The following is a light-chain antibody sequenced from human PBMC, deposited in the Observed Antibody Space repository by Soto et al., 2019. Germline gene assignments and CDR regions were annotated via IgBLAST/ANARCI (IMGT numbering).Light chain of an antibody. CDR2: AAS. J-gene: IGKJ2*01. CDR3: QQSYSTPHT. V-gene: IGKV1-39*01. Sequence: DIQMTQSPSSLSASVGDRVTITCRASQSISTYLNWYQQKPGKAPNLLIYAASTLHSGVPSRFSGSGSGTDFTLTISSLQPEDFETYYCQQSYSTPHTFGQGTKLEIK. CDR1: QSISTY.